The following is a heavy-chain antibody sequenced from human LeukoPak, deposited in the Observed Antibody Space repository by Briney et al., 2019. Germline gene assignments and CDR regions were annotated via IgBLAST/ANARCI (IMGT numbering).Heavy chain of an antibody. CDR3: ARNYDYVWGIQSYFDY. Sequence: PGGSLRLSCAASGFTFSSYSMNWVRQAPGKGLEWVSYISSSSSTIYYADSVKGRFTISRDSAKNSLYLQMNSLRAEDTAVYYCARNYDYVWGIQSYFDYWGQGSLVTVSS. D-gene: IGHD3-16*01. J-gene: IGHJ4*02. CDR1: GFTFSSYS. V-gene: IGHV3-48*01. CDR2: ISSSSSTI.